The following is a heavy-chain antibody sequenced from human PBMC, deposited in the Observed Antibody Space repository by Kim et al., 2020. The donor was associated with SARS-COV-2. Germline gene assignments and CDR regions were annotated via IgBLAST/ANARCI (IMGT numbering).Heavy chain of an antibody. CDR1: GFTVSSYW. D-gene: IGHD6-13*01. CDR2: INSDGIST. V-gene: IGHV3-74*01. CDR3: AREMRRTSWYPAIDY. Sequence: GGSLRLSCAASGFTVSSYWMHWVRQAPGKGLMWVSRINSDGISTNYADSVKGRFTISRDNAKNTLYLQMSGLRAEDTALYYCAREMRRTSWYPAIDYWG. J-gene: IGHJ4*01.